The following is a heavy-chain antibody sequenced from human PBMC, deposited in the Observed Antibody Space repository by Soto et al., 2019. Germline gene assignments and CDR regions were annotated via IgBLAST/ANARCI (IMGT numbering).Heavy chain of an antibody. CDR3: AKELVMTTVTTDAFDI. Sequence: ASVKVSCKASGYTFTGYYLLWVRQAPGQGLEWMGWINPNSGGTNYAQKFQSRVTMTRDTSISTAYMELRRLRSDDSAVYFCAKELVMTTVTTDAFDIWGQGTMVTVSS. D-gene: IGHD4-17*01. CDR2: INPNSGGT. V-gene: IGHV1-2*02. J-gene: IGHJ3*02. CDR1: GYTFTGYY.